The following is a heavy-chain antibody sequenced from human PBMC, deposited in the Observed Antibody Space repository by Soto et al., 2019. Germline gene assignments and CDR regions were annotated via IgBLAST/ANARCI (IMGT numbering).Heavy chain of an antibody. CDR1: GFTVVSYE. CDR2: ISISGGTI. J-gene: IGHJ3*02. V-gene: IGHV3-48*03. Sequence: WGSLRLSCAASGFTVVSYEMDFFRQSPVKGLEWVAYISISGGTIYYGDSVEGRFTISRDNADNSLYLQMNSLRAEDTAVYYCTKEKSVINSGYDAFDIWGRGTVVTVSS. CDR3: TKEKSVINSGYDAFDI. D-gene: IGHD5-12*01.